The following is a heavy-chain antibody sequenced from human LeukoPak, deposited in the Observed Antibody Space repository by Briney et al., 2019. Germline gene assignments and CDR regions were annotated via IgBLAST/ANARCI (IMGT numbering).Heavy chain of an antibody. CDR3: ARKYGSSWTKDAFDI. J-gene: IGHJ3*02. V-gene: IGHV1-8*01. Sequence: AASVKVSCKASGYTFNNYDINWVRQATGQGLEWMGWMNPNSGNTVYTQKFQGRVTMTRNTSISTAYMGLSSLRSEDTAVYYCARKYGSSWTKDAFDIWGQGTMVTVSS. D-gene: IGHD6-13*01. CDR2: MNPNSGNT. CDR1: GYTFNNYD.